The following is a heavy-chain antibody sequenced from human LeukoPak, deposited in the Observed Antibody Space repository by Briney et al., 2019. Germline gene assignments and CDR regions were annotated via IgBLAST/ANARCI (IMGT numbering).Heavy chain of an antibody. V-gene: IGHV3-30*02. CDR1: GFTFDDYD. D-gene: IGHD2-15*01. CDR2: IRYDGTNK. Sequence: PGRSLRLSCAASGFTFDDYDMHWVRQAPGKGLEWVAFIRYDGTNKYYADSVKGRFTISRDNSKNTLYLQMNSLRAEDTAVYYCTKEAAADYWGQGTLVTVSS. J-gene: IGHJ4*02. CDR3: TKEAAADY.